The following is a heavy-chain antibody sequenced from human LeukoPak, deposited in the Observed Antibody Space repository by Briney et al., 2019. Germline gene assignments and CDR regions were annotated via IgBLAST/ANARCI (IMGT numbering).Heavy chain of an antibody. CDR2: IVVGSGNT. J-gene: IGHJ4*02. CDR3: AADLRVDTAMVRSGDY. CDR1: GYTFTSSA. Sequence: GASVKVSCKASGYTFTSSAVQWVRQARGQRLEWIGWIVVGSGNTNYAQKFQERVTITRDMSTSTAYMELSSLRSEDTAVYYCAADLRVDTAMVRSGDYWGQGTLVTVSS. D-gene: IGHD5-18*01. V-gene: IGHV1-58*01.